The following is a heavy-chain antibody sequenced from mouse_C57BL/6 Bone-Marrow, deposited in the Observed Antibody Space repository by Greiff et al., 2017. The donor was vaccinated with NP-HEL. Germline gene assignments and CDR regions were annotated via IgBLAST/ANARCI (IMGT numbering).Heavy chain of an antibody. J-gene: IGHJ1*03. CDR1: GYTFTSYW. CDR3: ARRDDGERGYFDV. Sequence: QVQLQQSGAELVKPGASVKLSCKASGYTFTSYWMHWVKQRPGRGLGGIGRIDPNSGGTKYNEKFKSKATLTVDKPSSTAYMQLSSLTSEDSAVYYCARRDDGERGYFDVWGTGTTVTVSS. CDR2: IDPNSGGT. V-gene: IGHV1-72*01.